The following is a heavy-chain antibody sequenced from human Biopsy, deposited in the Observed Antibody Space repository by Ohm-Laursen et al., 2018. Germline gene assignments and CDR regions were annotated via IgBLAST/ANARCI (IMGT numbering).Heavy chain of an antibody. J-gene: IGHJ6*02. Sequence: GTLSLTCTVSGGSISSDYWSWIRQTPGKGLEWIGYIYYSGSTNYDPSLKSRVTISVDTSKNQLSLRLNSVTAADTAVYYCARATNSTGWPYYYFYGMDVWGQGTTVTVSS. CDR2: IYYSGST. CDR1: GGSISSDY. D-gene: IGHD2/OR15-2a*01. CDR3: ARATNSTGWPYYYFYGMDV. V-gene: IGHV4-59*01.